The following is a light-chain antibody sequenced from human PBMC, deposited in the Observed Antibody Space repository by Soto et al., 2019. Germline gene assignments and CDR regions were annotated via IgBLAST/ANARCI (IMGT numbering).Light chain of an antibody. CDR3: QQYVISVT. CDR1: QSISGNY. CDR2: GAT. Sequence: EIVLTQSPGTLSLSPGEGATLSSRASQSISGNYLAWYQQKPGQAPRXLIYGATNRATGSPKRFSGSGSGTDFTLTISRLQPQDSANYYCQQYVISVTFGQGTRLEIK. V-gene: IGKV3-20*01. J-gene: IGKJ5*01.